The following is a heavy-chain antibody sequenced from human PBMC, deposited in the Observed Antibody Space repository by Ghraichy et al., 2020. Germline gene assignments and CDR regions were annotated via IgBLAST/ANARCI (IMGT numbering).Heavy chain of an antibody. J-gene: IGHJ3*01. V-gene: IGHV4-4*02. D-gene: IGHD3-22*01. Sequence: SETLSLTCEVSGDSISRSTWWNWVRRPPGKGLEWVGEIYHSGGASYNPSLKSRVTISIDTSKSQFSLKLTSVTAADTAMFYCARDITMIVPRPNGAFDVWGPGTMVTVSS. CDR3: ARDITMIVPRPNGAFDV. CDR2: IYHSGGA. CDR1: GDSISRSTW.